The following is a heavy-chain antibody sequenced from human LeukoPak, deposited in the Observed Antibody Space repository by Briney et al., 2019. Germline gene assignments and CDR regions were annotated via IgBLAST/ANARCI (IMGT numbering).Heavy chain of an antibody. CDR1: GGSISSSSYY. Sequence: SETLSLTCTVSGGSISSSSYYWGWIRQPPGKGLEWIGSIYYSGSTYYNPSLKSRVTISVDTSKNQFSLKLTSVTAADTAVYYCARAGDYGDYVGWFDPWGQGTLVTVSS. J-gene: IGHJ5*02. CDR2: IYYSGST. CDR3: ARAGDYGDYVGWFDP. D-gene: IGHD4-17*01. V-gene: IGHV4-39*07.